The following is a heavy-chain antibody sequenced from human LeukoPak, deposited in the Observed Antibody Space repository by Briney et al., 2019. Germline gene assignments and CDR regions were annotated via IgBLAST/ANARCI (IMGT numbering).Heavy chain of an antibody. Sequence: ASVKVSCKASGYTFTGYYMHWVRHAPGQGLEWMGWINPNSGGTNYAQKSQGSVTMTRDTPISTAYTELRRRGSDDTAAYYCARGPAVVMITFGQSSGPYGMDVWGQGTTVTVSS. CDR3: ARGPAVVMITFGQSSGPYGMDV. CDR2: INPNSGGT. CDR1: GYTFTGYY. V-gene: IGHV1-2*02. D-gene: IGHD3-16*01. J-gene: IGHJ6*02.